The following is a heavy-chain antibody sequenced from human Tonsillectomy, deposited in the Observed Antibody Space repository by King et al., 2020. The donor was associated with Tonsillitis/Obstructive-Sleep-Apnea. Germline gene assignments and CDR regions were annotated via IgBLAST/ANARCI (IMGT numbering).Heavy chain of an antibody. J-gene: IGHJ6*03. V-gene: IGHV5-51*01. CDR1: GYRFTSYW. Sequence: QLVQSGAEVKNPGKSLKISCKGSGYRFTSYWIGWVRQMPGKALEWMWIIYPCDSDTRYSPSFQDQVTSSADKSISTAYLQWSSLKASDTAMYYCARRNPLPRYYYMDVWGKGTTVTVSS. CDR2: IYPCDSDT. CDR3: ARRNPLPRYYYMDV. D-gene: IGHD1-14*01.